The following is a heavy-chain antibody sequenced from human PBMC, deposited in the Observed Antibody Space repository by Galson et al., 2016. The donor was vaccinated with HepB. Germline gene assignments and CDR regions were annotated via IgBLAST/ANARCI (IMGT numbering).Heavy chain of an antibody. CDR2: VSGSGDTT. CDR3: ARSITTPDAY. CDR1: GFTFKNFA. V-gene: IGHV3-23*01. J-gene: IGHJ4*02. D-gene: IGHD1-14*01. Sequence: SLRLSCAASGFTFKNFAMSWVRQAPGKGLEWVSAVSGSGDTTYYTDSVKGRFTTSRDNSKNTLFLHMDSLRAEDTAVYYCARSITTPDAYWGQGTLVTVSS.